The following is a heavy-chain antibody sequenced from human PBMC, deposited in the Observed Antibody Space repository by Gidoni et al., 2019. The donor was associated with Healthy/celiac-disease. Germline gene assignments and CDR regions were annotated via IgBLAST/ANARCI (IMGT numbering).Heavy chain of an antibody. D-gene: IGHD1-26*01. CDR2: ISSSSSYI. V-gene: IGHV3-21*01. Sequence: EVQLVESGGGLVKPGGSLRLSCAASGFTFSSDSMNWVRQSPGKGLEWVSSISSSSSYIYYADSVKGRFTISRDNAKNSLYLQMNSLRAEDTAVYYCAREGKIVGAIQFDYWGQGTLVTVSS. CDR3: AREGKIVGAIQFDY. CDR1: GFTFSSDS. J-gene: IGHJ4*02.